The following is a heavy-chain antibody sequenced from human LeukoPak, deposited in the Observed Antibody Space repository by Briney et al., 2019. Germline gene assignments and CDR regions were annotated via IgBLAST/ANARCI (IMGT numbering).Heavy chain of an antibody. V-gene: IGHV4-38-2*01. Sequence: PSETLSLTCAVSGYSISSGYYWGWIRQPPGKGLEWIGSIYHSGSTYYNPSLKSRVTISVDTSKNQFSLKLSSVTAADTAVYYCARVRHYYGSGSYPDYWGQGTLVTVSS. CDR2: IYHSGST. J-gene: IGHJ4*02. D-gene: IGHD3-10*01. CDR1: GYSISSGYY. CDR3: ARVRHYYGSGSYPDY.